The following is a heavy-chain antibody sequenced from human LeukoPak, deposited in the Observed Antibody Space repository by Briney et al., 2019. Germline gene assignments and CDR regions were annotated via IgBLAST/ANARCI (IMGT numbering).Heavy chain of an antibody. Sequence: SETLSLTCAVYGGSFSGHYWTWIRQSPGKGLEWIGEINHSGSTNYNASLKSRVTISVDASKNRFSLRLSSVTAADTAVYYCARAPATAGTIDYWGQRTLVTVSS. CDR1: GGSFSGHY. CDR3: ARAPATAGTIDY. D-gene: IGHD1-7*01. V-gene: IGHV4-34*01. J-gene: IGHJ4*02. CDR2: INHSGST.